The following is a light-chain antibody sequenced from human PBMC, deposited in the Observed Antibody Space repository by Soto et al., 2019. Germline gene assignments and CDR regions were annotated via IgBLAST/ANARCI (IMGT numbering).Light chain of an antibody. J-gene: IGKJ1*01. V-gene: IGKV3-11*01. CDR3: QQRANGPWT. CDR2: ESS. CDR1: QTISKY. Sequence: EIVLTQSPATLSLSPGDGATLSCRASQTISKYLAWNQQKPGQAPRLLIYESSERASGVPSRFSGGGSGSDFTLTISSLEPEDFAFYYCQQRANGPWTFGQGTRVEI.